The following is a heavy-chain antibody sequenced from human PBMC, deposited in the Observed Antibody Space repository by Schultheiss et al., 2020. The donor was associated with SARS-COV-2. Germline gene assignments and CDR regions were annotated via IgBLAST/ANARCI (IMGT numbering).Heavy chain of an antibody. J-gene: IGHJ6*03. CDR3: ASSRPYTAARLYYYYYYMDV. D-gene: IGHD6-6*01. V-gene: IGHV4-59*08. CDR1: GFTVSSNY. Sequence: GSLRLSCAASGFTVSSNYMSWIRQPPGKGLEWIGYIYYSGSTNYNPSLKSRVTISVDTSKNQFSLKLSSVTAADTAVYYCASSRPYTAARLYYYYYYMDVWGKGTTVTVSS. CDR2: IYYSGST.